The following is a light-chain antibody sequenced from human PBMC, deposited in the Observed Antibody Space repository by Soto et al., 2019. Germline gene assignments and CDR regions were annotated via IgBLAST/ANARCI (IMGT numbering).Light chain of an antibody. Sequence: QSALTQPASVSGSPGQSITISCTGTSSDVGGYNYVSWYQQHPGKAPKLMIYDVSNRPSGVSNRLSGSKSGNTASLTISGLQAEDEADYYCSSYXSSSLYVFGTGTKVTVL. J-gene: IGLJ1*01. V-gene: IGLV2-14*01. CDR1: SSDVGGYNY. CDR2: DVS. CDR3: SSYXSSSLYV.